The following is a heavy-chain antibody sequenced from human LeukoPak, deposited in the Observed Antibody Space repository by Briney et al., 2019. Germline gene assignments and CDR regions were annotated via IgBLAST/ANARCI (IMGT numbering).Heavy chain of an antibody. Sequence: SETLSLTCTVSGVSISSSSYYWGWIRQPPGKGLEWIGSIYYSGSTYYNPSLKSRVTISVDTSKNQFSLKLSSVTAADTAVYYCARMHRGYIDYWGQGTLVTVSS. V-gene: IGHV4-39*01. CDR3: ARMHRGYIDY. J-gene: IGHJ4*02. CDR2: IYYSGST. CDR1: GVSISSSSYY.